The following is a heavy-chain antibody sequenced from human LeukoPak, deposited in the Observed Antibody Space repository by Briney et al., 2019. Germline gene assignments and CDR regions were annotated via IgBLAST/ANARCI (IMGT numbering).Heavy chain of an antibody. CDR2: IRYDGNYN. J-gene: IGHJ4*02. V-gene: IGHV3-30*02. CDR3: ARAPKMIVVDSDD. D-gene: IGHD3-22*01. Sequence: GGSLRLSCTASGLSLSNYDIHWVRQAPGKGLEWVAFIRYDGNYNYYADIVKGRFTISRDNAKNSLSLQMNRLRAEDTAVYYCARAPKMIVVDSDDWGQGTLVTVSS. CDR1: GLSLSNYD.